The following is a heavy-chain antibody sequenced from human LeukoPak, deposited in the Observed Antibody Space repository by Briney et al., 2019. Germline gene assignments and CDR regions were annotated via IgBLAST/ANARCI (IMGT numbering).Heavy chain of an antibody. CDR1: GVTLSPYG. D-gene: IGHD3-10*01. V-gene: IGHV3-30*18. CDR3: AKEGTPQVSTWYDL. Sequence: PGGSLRLSCAASGVTLSPYGMHWVRPAPGKGLEWEAVISYEGGTQHYADSVKGRFIISRDNPRNTLYLQMNILRTEDTAVYYCAKEGTPQVSTWYDLWGQGTQVIVSS. CDR2: ISYEGGTQ. J-gene: IGHJ5*02.